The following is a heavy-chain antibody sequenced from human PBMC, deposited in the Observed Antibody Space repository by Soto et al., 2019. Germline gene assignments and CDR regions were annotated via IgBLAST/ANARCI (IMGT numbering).Heavy chain of an antibody. J-gene: IGHJ4*02. CDR3: ARGARDFDS. CDR2: IYNSGST. Sequence: QVQLQESGPGLVKPSQTLSLTCTVSGGSISSGGYYWTWIRHHPGKGLEWIGYIYNSGSTHYNPSLRSRVTISVDTSKDQFSLKLSAVTAADTAVYYCARGARDFDSWGQGTLVTVSS. CDR1: GGSISSGGYY. V-gene: IGHV4-31*03. D-gene: IGHD3-10*01.